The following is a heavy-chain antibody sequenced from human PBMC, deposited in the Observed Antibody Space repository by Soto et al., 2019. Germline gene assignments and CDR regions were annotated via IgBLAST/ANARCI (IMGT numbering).Heavy chain of an antibody. D-gene: IGHD4-4*01. CDR3: ARLPVDAFDI. CDR1: GGSISSYY. CDR2: IYYSGST. V-gene: IGHV4-59*08. J-gene: IGHJ3*02. Sequence: SKTLSLTCTVSGGSISSYYWSWIRQPPGKGLEWIGYIYYSGSTNYNPSLKSRVTISVDTSKNQFSLKLTSVTAADTAVYYCARLPVDAFDIWGQGTMVTVS.